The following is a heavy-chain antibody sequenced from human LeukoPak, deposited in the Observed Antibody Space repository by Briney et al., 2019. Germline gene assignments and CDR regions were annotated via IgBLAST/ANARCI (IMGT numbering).Heavy chain of an antibody. Sequence: GGSLRLSCAASGFTFSSDAMSWVRQAPGKGLEWVSAISGSGGSTYYADSVKGRFTISRDNSKNTLYLQMNSLRAEDTAVYYCAKDRSFGYSSGWYSVWGQGTLVTVSS. CDR2: ISGSGGST. D-gene: IGHD6-19*01. V-gene: IGHV3-23*01. CDR1: GFTFSSDA. CDR3: AKDRSFGYSSGWYSV. J-gene: IGHJ4*02.